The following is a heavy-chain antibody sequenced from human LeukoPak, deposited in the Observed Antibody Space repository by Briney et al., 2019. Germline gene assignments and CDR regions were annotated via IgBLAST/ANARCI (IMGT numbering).Heavy chain of an antibody. CDR3: ARVFGRFQEAMDV. CDR1: GGSFSGYY. V-gene: IGHV4-34*01. CDR2: INHSGST. D-gene: IGHD3-3*01. Sequence: SETLSLTCADYGGSFSGYYWSWIRQPPGKGLEWIGEINHSGSTNYNPSLKSRVSISVDTSKNQFSLKLTSVSAADTAMYYCARVFGRFQEAMDVWGQGTTVTVSS. J-gene: IGHJ6*02.